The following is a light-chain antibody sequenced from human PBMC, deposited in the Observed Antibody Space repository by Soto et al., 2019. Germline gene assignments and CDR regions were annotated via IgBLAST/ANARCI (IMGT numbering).Light chain of an antibody. CDR1: HSVSSN. CDR2: GAS. CDR3: QQYNNWPPWT. J-gene: IGKJ1*01. Sequence: EIVMTQSPVTLSVSPGDTATLSCRASHSVSSNLAWYQQKPGQAPRLLIYGASTRATGIPARFSGSGSGTEFTLTISSLQSEDFAVYYCQQYNNWPPWTFGQGTKVDIK. V-gene: IGKV3-15*01.